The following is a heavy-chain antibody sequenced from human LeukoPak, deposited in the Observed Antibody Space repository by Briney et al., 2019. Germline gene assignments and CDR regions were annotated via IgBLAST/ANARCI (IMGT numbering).Heavy chain of an antibody. Sequence: SETLSLTCTVSGGSISSSSYYWGWIRQPPGKGLEWIGSIYYSGSTYYNPSLKSRVTISVDTSKNQFSLKLGSVTAADTAVYYCARHPRSIVVVPAAILSGWFDPWGQGTLVTVSS. D-gene: IGHD2-2*01. CDR2: IYYSGST. CDR3: ARHPRSIVVVPAAILSGWFDP. CDR1: GGSISSSSYY. V-gene: IGHV4-39*01. J-gene: IGHJ5*02.